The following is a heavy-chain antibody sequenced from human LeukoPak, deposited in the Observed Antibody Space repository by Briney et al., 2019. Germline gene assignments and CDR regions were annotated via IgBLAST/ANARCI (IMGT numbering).Heavy chain of an antibody. V-gene: IGHV4-59*01. CDR3: ARDRTPLGFGVPPGY. CDR2: IYYTGNT. CDR1: GGSISSYY. D-gene: IGHD3-3*01. J-gene: IGHJ4*02. Sequence: SETLSLTCTVSGGSISSYYWSWIRQPPGKGLEWIGYIYYTGNTNYNPSLKSRVTISVDTSKNQFSLKLSSVTAADTAVYYCARDRTPLGFGVPPGYWGQGTLVTVSS.